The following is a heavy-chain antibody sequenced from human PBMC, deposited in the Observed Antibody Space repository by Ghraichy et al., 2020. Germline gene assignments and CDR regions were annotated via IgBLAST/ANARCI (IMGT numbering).Heavy chain of an antibody. CDR1: GFSLSTSGMC. CDR2: IDWDDDK. J-gene: IGHJ6*02. CDR3: ARSTGIVLRHRKLRSSGVYGMDV. Sequence: SGPTLVKPTQTLTLTCTFSGFSLSTSGMCVSWIRQPPGKALEWLALIDWDDDKYYSTSLKTRLTISKDTSKNQVVLTMTNMDPVDTATYYCARSTGIVLRHRKLRSSGVYGMDVWGQGTTVTVSS. V-gene: IGHV2-70*01. D-gene: IGHD2/OR15-2a*01.